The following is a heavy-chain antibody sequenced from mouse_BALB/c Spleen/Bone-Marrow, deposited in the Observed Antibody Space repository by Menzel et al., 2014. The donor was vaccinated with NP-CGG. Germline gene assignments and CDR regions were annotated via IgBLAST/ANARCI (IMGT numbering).Heavy chain of an antibody. CDR1: GFSLTNYG. D-gene: IGHD3-3*01. Sequence: VQLQQSGPGLVQSSQSLSITCTVSGFSLTNYGAHWVRQSPGKGLEWLGVIWRGGSTDYNAAFMSRLSITRDNSKSQVFFKMNSLQADDTAIYYCAKNRRGTRAMDYWGQGTSVTVSS. J-gene: IGHJ4*01. CDR2: IWRGGST. V-gene: IGHV2-5*01. CDR3: AKNRRGTRAMDY.